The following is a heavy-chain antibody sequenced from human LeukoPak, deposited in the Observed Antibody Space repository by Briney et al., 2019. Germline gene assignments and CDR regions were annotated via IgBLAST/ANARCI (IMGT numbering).Heavy chain of an antibody. CDR2: ISYDGSNK. CDR3: ARVAYYDYVWGSYRS. J-gene: IGHJ4*02. CDR1: GFTFSSYA. D-gene: IGHD3-16*01. Sequence: GGSLRLSCAASGFTFSSYAMHWVRQAPGKGLEWVAVISYDGSNKYYADSVKGRFTISRDNSKNTLYLQMNSLRAEDTAVYYCARVAYYDYVWGSYRSWGQGTLVTVSS. V-gene: IGHV3-30*14.